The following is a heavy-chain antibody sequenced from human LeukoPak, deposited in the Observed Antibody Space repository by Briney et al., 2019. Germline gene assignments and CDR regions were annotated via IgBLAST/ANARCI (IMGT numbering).Heavy chain of an antibody. D-gene: IGHD3-3*01. CDR2: IYYSGST. Sequence: SETLSLTCTVSGGSISSSSYYWGWIRQPPGKGLEWIGSIYYSGSTYYNPSLKSRVTISVDTSKNQFSLKLSSVTAADTAVYYCARDLLYDFWAQDYYYYMDVWGKGTTVTVSS. CDR3: ARDLLYDFWAQDYYYYMDV. V-gene: IGHV4-39*07. CDR1: GGSISSSSYY. J-gene: IGHJ6*03.